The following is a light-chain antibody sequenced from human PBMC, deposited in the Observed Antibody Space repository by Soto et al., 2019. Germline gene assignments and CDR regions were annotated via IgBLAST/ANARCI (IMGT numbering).Light chain of an antibody. CDR3: QLYNSYST. J-gene: IGKJ2*01. CDR2: DAS. V-gene: IGKV1-5*01. CDR1: QSISSW. Sequence: DIQMTQSPSTLSASVGDRVTITCRASQSISSWLAWYQQKPGKAPKLLIYDASSLESGVPSKFSVSGSGTEFTLTISSLQPDDFAAYYCQLYNSYSTFGQGTKLEIK.